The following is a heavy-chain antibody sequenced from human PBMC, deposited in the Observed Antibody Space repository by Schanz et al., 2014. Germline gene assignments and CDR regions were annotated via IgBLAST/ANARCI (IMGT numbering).Heavy chain of an antibody. V-gene: IGHV1-8*01. D-gene: IGHD6-25*01. CDR1: GYTFSNDD. CDR3: ARGQRRTIGRPFGP. CDR2: MQPDSGKT. Sequence: QVDLIQTGAEVGKPGASVKVSCTASGYTFSNDDINWVRQAIGQGPEWMGWMQPDSGKTHYAEKFQGRVAMTRDVSISTAYMELSSLASEDTAVYYCARGQRRTIGRPFGPWGQGTLVTVSS. J-gene: IGHJ5*02.